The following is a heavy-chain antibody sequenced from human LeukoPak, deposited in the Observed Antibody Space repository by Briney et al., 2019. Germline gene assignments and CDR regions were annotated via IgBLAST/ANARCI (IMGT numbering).Heavy chain of an antibody. Sequence: SETLSLTCVVSGVSINSYYWIWIRQPPGQGLEWIGNIFHTGSTNYSPSLRSRVTISLDTSKNQFSLRLSSVTAADTAIYYCARWKYVDYERTFDYWGQGTLVTVSS. CDR3: ARWKYVDYERTFDY. CDR2: IFHTGST. CDR1: GVSINSYY. D-gene: IGHD4-17*01. J-gene: IGHJ4*02. V-gene: IGHV4-59*01.